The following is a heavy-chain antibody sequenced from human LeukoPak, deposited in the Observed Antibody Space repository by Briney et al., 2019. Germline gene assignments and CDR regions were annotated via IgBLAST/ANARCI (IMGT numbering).Heavy chain of an antibody. V-gene: IGHV3-21*01. CDR1: GFTFSSYS. CDR2: ISSSSSYI. Sequence: GGSLRLSCAASGFTFSSYSMNWGGQAPGKGVEGGSSISSSSSYIYYADSVKARFTISRDNPKNSLYLQMNSLRAEDTAVYYCARDGIAVAGFPFDYWGQGTLVTVSS. D-gene: IGHD6-19*01. CDR3: ARDGIAVAGFPFDY. J-gene: IGHJ4*02.